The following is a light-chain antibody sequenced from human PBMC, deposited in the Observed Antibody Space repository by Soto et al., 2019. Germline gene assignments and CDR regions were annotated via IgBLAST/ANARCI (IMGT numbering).Light chain of an antibody. CDR2: DGS. V-gene: IGLV3-21*02. CDR3: QVWDSSSDHVI. CDR1: VIGSIS. Sequence: SYELTQPPSVSVAPGQTASITCGGNVIGSISVHWYQQKPGQAPVLVVFDGSDRPSGIPERFSGSNSRNTATLTISRVEAGDEADYYCQVWDSSSDHVIFGGGTKLTVL. J-gene: IGLJ2*01.